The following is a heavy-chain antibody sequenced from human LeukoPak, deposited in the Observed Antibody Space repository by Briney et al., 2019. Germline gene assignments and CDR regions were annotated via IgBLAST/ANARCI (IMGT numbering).Heavy chain of an antibody. CDR1: GFTFSSYG. V-gene: IGHV3-30*03. CDR3: ARMGYSSSWYGRAFDI. D-gene: IGHD6-13*01. J-gene: IGHJ3*02. CDR2: ISYDGSNK. Sequence: GGSLRLSCAASGFTFSSYGMHWVRQAPGKGLEWVAVISYDGSNKYYADSVKGRFTISRDNSKNTLYLQMNSLRAEDTAVYYCARMGYSSSWYGRAFDIWGQGTMVTVSS.